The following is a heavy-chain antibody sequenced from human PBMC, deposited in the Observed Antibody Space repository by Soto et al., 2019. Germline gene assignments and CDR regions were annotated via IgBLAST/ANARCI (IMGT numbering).Heavy chain of an antibody. Sequence: LQTTRQRLEWMGWMNPNSGNTGYAQKFQGRVTMTRNTSISTVYMELSSLRSEDTAVYYCARVVPAAASIYYYYFMAVWGKGTTVTGSS. J-gene: IGHJ6*03. CDR3: ARVVPAAASIYYYYFMAV. D-gene: IGHD2-2*01. V-gene: IGHV1-8*01. CDR2: MNPNSGNT.